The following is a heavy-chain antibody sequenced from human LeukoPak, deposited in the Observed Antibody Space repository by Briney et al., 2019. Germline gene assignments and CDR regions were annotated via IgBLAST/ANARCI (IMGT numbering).Heavy chain of an antibody. CDR1: GGTFSSYA. J-gene: IGHJ3*02. Sequence: ASVKVSCKASGGTFSSYAISWVRQAPGQGLEWMGGIIPIFGTANYAQKFQGRVTITTDESTSTAYMELSSLRSEDTAVYYCARAHENYDFWSGYYTYDAFDIWGQGTMVTVSS. CDR2: IIPIFGTA. V-gene: IGHV1-69*05. D-gene: IGHD3-3*01. CDR3: ARAHENYDFWSGYYTYDAFDI.